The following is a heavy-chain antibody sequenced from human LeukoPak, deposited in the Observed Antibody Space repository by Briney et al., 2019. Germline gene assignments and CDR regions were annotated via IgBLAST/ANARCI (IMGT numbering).Heavy chain of an antibody. CDR3: ARHRRDTMKVVVTTTELDF. D-gene: IGHD3-22*01. CDR1: GGSVSSGDYS. CDR2: VYQVGNT. Sequence: SETLSLTCAVSGGSVSSGDYSWSWIRQPPGKGLEWIGFVYQVGNTYYNPSLESRVTISLDESKNQFSLRLTSVTAADTAVYYCARHRRDTMKVVVTTTELDFWGQGTLVTVSS. J-gene: IGHJ4*02. V-gene: IGHV4-30-2*01.